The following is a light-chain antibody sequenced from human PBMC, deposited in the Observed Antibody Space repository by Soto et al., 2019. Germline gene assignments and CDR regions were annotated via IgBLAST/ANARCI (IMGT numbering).Light chain of an antibody. CDR1: QTFRNN. V-gene: IGKV3-15*01. Sequence: EIEMTQSPATLSVSPGERATLSCRDSQTFRNNLAWYQQKPGQAPRLLIWGASTRATGIPARFSGSQSGTEVTLTISSLQSEDFAVYYCQQYHEWPLTFGGGTKVEIK. J-gene: IGKJ4*01. CDR2: GAS. CDR3: QQYHEWPLT.